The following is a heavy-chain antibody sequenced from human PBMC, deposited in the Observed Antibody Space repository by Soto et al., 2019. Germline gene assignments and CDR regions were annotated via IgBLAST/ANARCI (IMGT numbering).Heavy chain of an antibody. D-gene: IGHD4-17*01. CDR3: ARVMPGYGGSPYFDY. Sequence: GGSLRLSCAASGFTFSSYAMHWVRQAPGKGLEWVAVISYDGSNKYYADSVKGRFTISRDNSKNTLYLQMNSLRAEDTAVYYCARVMPGYGGSPYFDYWGQGTLVTVSS. V-gene: IGHV3-30-3*01. CDR2: ISYDGSNK. J-gene: IGHJ4*02. CDR1: GFTFSSYA.